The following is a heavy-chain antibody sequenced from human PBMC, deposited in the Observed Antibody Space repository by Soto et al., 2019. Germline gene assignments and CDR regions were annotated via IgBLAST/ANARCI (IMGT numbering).Heavy chain of an antibody. CDR2: ISAYNGNT. CDR1: GYTLTSYG. Sequence: QVQLVQSGAEVKKPGASVKVSCKASGYTLTSYGISWVRQAPGQGLEWMGWISAYNGNTNYAQKLQGRVTMTTDTSTSTAYMELRSLRSDDTAVYYCARNRKDCSGGSCYFTFDYWGQGTLVTVSS. CDR3: ARNRKDCSGGSCYFTFDY. D-gene: IGHD2-15*01. V-gene: IGHV1-18*01. J-gene: IGHJ4*02.